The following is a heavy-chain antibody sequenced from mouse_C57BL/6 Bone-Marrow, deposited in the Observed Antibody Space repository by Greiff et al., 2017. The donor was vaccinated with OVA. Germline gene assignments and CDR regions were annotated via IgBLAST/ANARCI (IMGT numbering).Heavy chain of an antibody. CDR3: TRGRKNPAGAWFAY. V-gene: IGHV6-6*01. CDR2: IRNKANNHAT. Sequence: EVKVEESGGGLVQPGGSMKLSCAASGFTFSDAWMDWVRQSPEKGLEWVAEIRNKANNHATYYAESVKGRFTISRDDSKSSVYLQMNSLRAEDTGIYYCTRGRKNPAGAWFAYWGQGTLVTVSA. J-gene: IGHJ3*01. CDR1: GFTFSDAW.